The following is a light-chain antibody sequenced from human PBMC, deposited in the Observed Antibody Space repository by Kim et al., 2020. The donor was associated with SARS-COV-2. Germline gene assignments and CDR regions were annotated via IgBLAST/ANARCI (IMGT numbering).Light chain of an antibody. CDR2: GAS. CDR1: ESVGSN. Sequence: VSPGERATLSCRASESVGSNLAWYQHKPGQVPRLLIFGASTRATDMPARFSASGSGTEFTLTISTLQSEDFAVYYCQQYNGWPRTFGQGTKVEIK. J-gene: IGKJ1*01. CDR3: QQYNGWPRT. V-gene: IGKV3-15*01.